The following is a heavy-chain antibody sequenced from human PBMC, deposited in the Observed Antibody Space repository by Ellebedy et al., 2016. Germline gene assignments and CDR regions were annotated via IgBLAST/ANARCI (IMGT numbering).Heavy chain of an antibody. V-gene: IGHV4-61*02. J-gene: IGHJ6*03. Sequence: SETLSLXCTVSGGSISSGSYYWSWIRQPAGKGLEWIGRIYTSGSTNYNPSLKSRVTISVDTSKNQFSLKLSSVTAADTAVYYCARAVGTQSPEHYYYYYYMDVWGKGTTVTVSS. CDR1: GGSISSGSYY. CDR2: IYTSGST. D-gene: IGHD1-1*01. CDR3: ARAVGTQSPEHYYYYYYMDV.